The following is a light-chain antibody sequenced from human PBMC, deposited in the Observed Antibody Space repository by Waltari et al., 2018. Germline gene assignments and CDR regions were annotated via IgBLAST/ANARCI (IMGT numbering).Light chain of an antibody. V-gene: IGKV3-11*01. CDR1: QSVSSY. J-gene: IGKJ1*01. Sequence: EIVLTQSPATLSLSPGERATLSCRAKQSVSSYLAWCQQNPGQAPRLLSYDASNRATGIPDRFSGSGSGTDFTLTISSLEPEDFAVYYCQQRSNWPPGWTFGQGTKVEIK. CDR3: QQRSNWPPGWT. CDR2: DAS.